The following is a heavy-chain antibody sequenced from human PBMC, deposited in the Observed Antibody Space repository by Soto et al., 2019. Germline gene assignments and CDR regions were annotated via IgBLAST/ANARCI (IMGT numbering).Heavy chain of an antibody. D-gene: IGHD3-10*01. Sequence: QVQLVQSGAEVKKHGSSVKVSCKASGGTFSSYTISWVRQAPGQGLEWMGRIIPILGIANYAQKFQGRVTITADKSTSTAYMELSSLRSEDTAVYYCARGNLMVRGRFDPWGQGTLVTVSS. CDR2: IIPILGIA. J-gene: IGHJ5*02. CDR1: GGTFSSYT. V-gene: IGHV1-69*02. CDR3: ARGNLMVRGRFDP.